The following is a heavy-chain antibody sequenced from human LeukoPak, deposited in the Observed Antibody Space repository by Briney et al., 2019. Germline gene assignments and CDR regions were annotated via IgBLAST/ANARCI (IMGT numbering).Heavy chain of an antibody. V-gene: IGHV3-23*01. J-gene: IGHJ4*02. CDR1: GFTFSSYA. CDR3: AKPWCSSTSCLFDY. D-gene: IGHD2-2*01. CDR2: ISGSGGST. Sequence: PGGSLRLSCAASGFTFSSYAMSWVRQAPGKGLDWVSAISGSGGSTYYADSVKGRFTISRDNSKNTLYLQMNSLRAEDTAVYYCAKPWCSSTSCLFDYWGQGTLVTVSS.